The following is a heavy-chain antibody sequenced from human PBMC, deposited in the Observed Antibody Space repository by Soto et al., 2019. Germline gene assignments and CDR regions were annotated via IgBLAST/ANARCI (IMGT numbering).Heavy chain of an antibody. CDR2: ISGSGGST. J-gene: IGHJ3*02. CDR1: GFTFNTYA. V-gene: IGHV3-23*01. Sequence: EVQLLESGGGLVQPGGSLRLSCAASGFTFNTYAMSWVRQAPGKGLEWVSAISGSGGSTYYADSVKGRFTISRDNCKNTLYLQMNSLRAEDTAVYYCAKDREWELLLAFDIWGQGKMVTVSS. CDR3: AKDREWELLLAFDI. D-gene: IGHD1-26*01.